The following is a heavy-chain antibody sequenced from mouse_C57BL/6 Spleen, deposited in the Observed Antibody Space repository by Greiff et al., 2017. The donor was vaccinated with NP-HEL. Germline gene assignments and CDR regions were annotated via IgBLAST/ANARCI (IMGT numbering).Heavy chain of an antibody. CDR1: GFTFSDYG. CDR3: ARRYYYGSSYAFDY. D-gene: IGHD1-1*01. Sequence: EVQGVESGGGLVKPGGSLKLSCAASGFTFSDYGMHWVRQAPEKGLEWVAYISSGSSTIYYADTVKGRFTISRDNAKNTLFLQRTSLRSEDTAMYYCARRYYYGSSYAFDYWGQGTTLTVSS. J-gene: IGHJ2*01. V-gene: IGHV5-17*01. CDR2: ISSGSSTI.